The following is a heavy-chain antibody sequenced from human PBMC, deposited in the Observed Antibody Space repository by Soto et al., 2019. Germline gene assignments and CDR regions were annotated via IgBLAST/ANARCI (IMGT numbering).Heavy chain of an antibody. CDR3: ARDSPYGSGSYYDH. CDR1: GFTFSSYA. J-gene: IGHJ4*02. CDR2: ISYDGSNK. D-gene: IGHD3-10*01. V-gene: IGHV3-30-3*01. Sequence: QVQLVESGGGVVQPGRSLRLSCAASGFTFSSYAMHWVRQAPGKGLEWVEVISYDGSNKYYADSVKGRFTISRDNSKNTLYLQMNSLISEDTAVYYCARDSPYGSGSYYDHWGQGTLVTVSS.